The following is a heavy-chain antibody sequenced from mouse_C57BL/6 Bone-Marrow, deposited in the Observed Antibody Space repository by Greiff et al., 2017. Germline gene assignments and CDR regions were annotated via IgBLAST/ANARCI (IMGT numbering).Heavy chain of an antibody. D-gene: IGHD1-1*01. CDR2: IDPSDSET. CDR3: AKSSYWYFDV. Sequence: QVQLQQPGAELVRPGSSVKLSCKASDYTFTSYWMHWVKQRPIQGLEWIGNIDPSDSETHYNQKFKDKATLTVDKSSSTAYMQLSSLTSEDSAVYYCAKSSYWYFDVWGTGTTVTVSS. J-gene: IGHJ1*03. CDR1: DYTFTSYW. V-gene: IGHV1-52*01.